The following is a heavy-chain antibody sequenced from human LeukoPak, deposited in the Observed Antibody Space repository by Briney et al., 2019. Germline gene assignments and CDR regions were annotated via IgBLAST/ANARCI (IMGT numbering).Heavy chain of an antibody. CDR1: GYSISSGYY. CDR3: AGQYYYGSGSYYPFDY. CDR2: IYHSGST. D-gene: IGHD3-10*01. J-gene: IGHJ4*02. V-gene: IGHV4-38-2*01. Sequence: SETLSLTCAVSGYSISSGYYWGWIRQPPGKGLEWIGSIYHSGSTYYNPSLKRRVTISVDTSKNQFSLKLSSVTAADTAVYYCAGQYYYGSGSYYPFDYWGQGTLVTVSS.